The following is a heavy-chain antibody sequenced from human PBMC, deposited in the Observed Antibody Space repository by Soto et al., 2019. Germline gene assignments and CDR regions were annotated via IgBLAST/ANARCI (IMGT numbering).Heavy chain of an antibody. J-gene: IGHJ4*02. CDR3: ARVDYYDSSGYNQIGDY. Sequence: LRLSCAASGFTFSSYEMNWVRQAPGKGLEWVSYISSSGSTIYYADSVKGRFTISRDNSKNTLYLQMNSLRAEDTAVYYCARVDYYDSSGYNQIGDYWGQGTLVTVSS. CDR2: ISSSGSTI. V-gene: IGHV3-48*03. D-gene: IGHD3-22*01. CDR1: GFTFSSYE.